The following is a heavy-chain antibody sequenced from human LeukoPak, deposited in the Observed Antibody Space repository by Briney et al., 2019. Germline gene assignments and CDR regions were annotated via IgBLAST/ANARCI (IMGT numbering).Heavy chain of an antibody. J-gene: IGHJ3*02. CDR3: ARTFYGSGETSVPYRGAFDI. V-gene: IGHV1-3*01. CDR2: INAGNGNT. CDR1: GYTFTSCA. D-gene: IGHD3-10*01. Sequence: ASVKVSCKASGYTFTSCAMHWVRQAPGQRLEWMGWINAGNGNTKYSQKFQGRVTITRDTSASTAYMELSSLRSEDTAVYYCARTFYGSGETSVPYRGAFDIWGQGTMVTVSS.